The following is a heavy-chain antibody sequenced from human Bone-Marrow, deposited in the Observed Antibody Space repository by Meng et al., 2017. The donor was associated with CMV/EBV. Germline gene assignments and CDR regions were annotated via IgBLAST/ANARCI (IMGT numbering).Heavy chain of an antibody. D-gene: IGHD5-18*01. CDR2: IYYSGST. V-gene: IGHV4-30-4*08. J-gene: IGHJ6*02. CDR3: ARRGYSYGDGMDV. Sequence: SETLSLTCTVSGGSISSGDYCWSWIRQPPGKGLEWIGYIYYSGSTYYNPSLKSRVTISVDTSKNQFSLKLSSVTAADTAVYYCARRGYSYGDGMDVWGQGTTATVSS. CDR1: GGSISSGDYC.